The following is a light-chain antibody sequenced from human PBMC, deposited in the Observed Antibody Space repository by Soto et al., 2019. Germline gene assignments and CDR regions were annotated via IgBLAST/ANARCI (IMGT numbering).Light chain of an antibody. J-gene: IGKJ1*01. V-gene: IGKV1-5*03. Sequence: DVQMTQSPSTLSASVGDRVTITCRASHSISSSLAWYQQKPGKAPKVLIYEASNLERGVPARFSGGGFGTDFALTISILQPDDFATYYCQQYDSYWTFGQGTKVEIK. CDR3: QQYDSYWT. CDR2: EAS. CDR1: HSISSS.